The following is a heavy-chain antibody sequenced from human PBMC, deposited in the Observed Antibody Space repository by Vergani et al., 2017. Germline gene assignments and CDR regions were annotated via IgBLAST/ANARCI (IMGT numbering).Heavy chain of an antibody. V-gene: IGHV4-34*01. CDR1: GGSFSGYY. CDR3: ARNYYSGNSFLR. J-gene: IGHJ4*02. D-gene: IGHD4-23*01. CDR2: INHSGST. Sequence: QVQLQQWGAGLLKPSETLSLTCAVYGGSFSGYYWSWIRQPPGKGLEWIGEINHSGSTNYNPYLKSRVTISVDTSKNQFSLKLSSVTAADTAVYYCARNYYSGNSFLRWGQGTLVTVSS.